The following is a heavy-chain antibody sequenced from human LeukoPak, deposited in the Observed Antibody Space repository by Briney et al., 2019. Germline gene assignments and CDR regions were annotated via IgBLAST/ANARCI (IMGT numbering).Heavy chain of an antibody. D-gene: IGHD2-2*01. J-gene: IGHJ5*02. V-gene: IGHV1-3*01. Sequence: ASVKVSCKASGYTFTSYAVHWVRQAPGQRLEWMGWINAGNGNTKYSQKFQGRVTITRDTSASTAYMELSSLRSEDTAVYYCARVVLYCSSTSCSLDLWGQGTLVTVSS. CDR2: INAGNGNT. CDR1: GYTFTSYA. CDR3: ARVVLYCSSTSCSLDL.